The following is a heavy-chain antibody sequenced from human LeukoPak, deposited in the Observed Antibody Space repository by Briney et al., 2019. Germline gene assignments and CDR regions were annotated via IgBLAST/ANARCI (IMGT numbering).Heavy chain of an antibody. CDR1: GVSISSSNSY. CDR2: IYYSGNT. V-gene: IGHV4-39*01. D-gene: IGHD4/OR15-4a*01. J-gene: IGHJ3*02. CDR3: ARTIARAPDAFDI. Sequence: SETLSLTCTVSGVSISSSNSYWGWIRQPPGKGLEWIGSIYYSGNTYYNASLKSQVSISIDTSKNQFSLRLTSVTAADTAVYYCARTIARAPDAFDIWGQGTMVTVSS.